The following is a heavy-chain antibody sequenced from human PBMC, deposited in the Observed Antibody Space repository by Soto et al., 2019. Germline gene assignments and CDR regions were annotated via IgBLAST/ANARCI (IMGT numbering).Heavy chain of an antibody. CDR3: ARRGPGTYFDY. CDR1: GFTFISYA. J-gene: IGHJ4*02. V-gene: IGHV3-23*01. Sequence: GGSLRLSCAASGFTFISYAMHWVRQATGKGLEWVSVISGSGDSTYYADSVKGRFTISRDNSKNTLYLQMNSLRAEDTAVYYCARRGPGTYFDYWGQGTLVTVSS. CDR2: ISGSGDST. D-gene: IGHD6-13*01.